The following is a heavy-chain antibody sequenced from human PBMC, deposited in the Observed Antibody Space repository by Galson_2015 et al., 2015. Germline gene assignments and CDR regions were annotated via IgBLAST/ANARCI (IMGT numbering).Heavy chain of an antibody. CDR3: ARVLRMSLYGSKPWDYSDY. J-gene: IGHJ4*01. CDR2: ISSSSSYT. V-gene: IGHV3-11*06. CDR1: GFTFSDYY. D-gene: IGHD2/OR15-2a*01. Sequence: SLRLSCAASGFTFSDYYMSWIRQAPGQGLEWVSYISSSSSYTNYADSVKGRFTISRDNAKYSLYLQMNSLRAEDTAVYYCARVLRMSLYGSKPWDYSDYSGHRTLGTASS.